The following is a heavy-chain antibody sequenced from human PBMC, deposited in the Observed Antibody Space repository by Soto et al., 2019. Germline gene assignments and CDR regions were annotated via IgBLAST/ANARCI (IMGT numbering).Heavy chain of an antibody. CDR3: ARVRLPVYYRDGAFDI. CDR1: GYTFTSYD. V-gene: IGHV1-8*01. J-gene: IGHJ3*02. Sequence: QVQLVQSGAEVKKPGASVKVSCKASGYTFTSYDINWVRQATGQGLEWMGWMNPNSGNTGYAQKFHGRVTMTRNTSISTAYMELSSLRSEDTAVYYCARVRLPVYYRDGAFDIWGQGTMVTVSS. D-gene: IGHD3-9*01. CDR2: MNPNSGNT.